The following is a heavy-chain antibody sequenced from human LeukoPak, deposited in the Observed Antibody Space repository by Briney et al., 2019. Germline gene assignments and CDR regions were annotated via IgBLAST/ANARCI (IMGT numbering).Heavy chain of an antibody. CDR3: AKSRDYYYGSGDFDY. J-gene: IGHJ4*02. CDR1: GFTFDDYA. Sequence: GRSLRLSCAASGFTFDDYAMHWVRQGPGKGLEWVSGISWNSGSIGYADSVKGRFTISRDNAKNSLYLQMNSLRAEDMALHYCAKSRDYYYGSGDFDYWGQGTLVTVSS. D-gene: IGHD3-10*01. CDR2: ISWNSGSI. V-gene: IGHV3-9*03.